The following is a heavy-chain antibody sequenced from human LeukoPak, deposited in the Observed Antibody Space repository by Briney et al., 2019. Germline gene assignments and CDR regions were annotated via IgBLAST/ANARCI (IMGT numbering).Heavy chain of an antibody. V-gene: IGHV3-21*01. D-gene: IGHD2-15*01. CDR3: ARDLGYCSGGSCYYYDY. Sequence: GGSLRLSCAASGFTFSSYSMNWVRQAPGKGLEWVSSISSSSSYIYYADSVKGRFTISRDNAKNSLYLQMNSRRAEDTAVYYCARDLGYCSGGSCYYYDYWGQGTLVTVSS. CDR1: GFTFSSYS. J-gene: IGHJ4*02. CDR2: ISSSSSYI.